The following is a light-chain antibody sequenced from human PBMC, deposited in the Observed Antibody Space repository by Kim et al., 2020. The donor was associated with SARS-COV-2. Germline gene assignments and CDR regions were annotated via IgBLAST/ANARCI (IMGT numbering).Light chain of an antibody. CDR2: GAS. Sequence: VSPGERASLSCRASQSVSSNLAWYQQRPGQAPRLLIYGASTRATAIPARFSGSGSGTEFTLTISSLQSEDFAVYYCQQYNSWPRTFGQGTKVDIK. J-gene: IGKJ1*01. CDR1: QSVSSN. V-gene: IGKV3-15*01. CDR3: QQYNSWPRT.